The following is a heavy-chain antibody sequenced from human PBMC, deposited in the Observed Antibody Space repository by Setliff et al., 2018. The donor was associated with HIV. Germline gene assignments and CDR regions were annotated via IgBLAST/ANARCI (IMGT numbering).Heavy chain of an antibody. CDR1: GYTFTDYY. Sequence: GASVKVSCKASGYTFTDYYIHWVRQAPGQGPEWMGRINPNSGATNYAQKFQGGVTMTGDTSIGTAYMELSRLRSDDTAVYYCASFRGTGTTRSLDHFDYWGQGTLVTVS. D-gene: IGHD1-1*01. CDR2: INPNSGAT. V-gene: IGHV1-2*06. CDR3: ASFRGTGTTRSLDHFDY. J-gene: IGHJ4*02.